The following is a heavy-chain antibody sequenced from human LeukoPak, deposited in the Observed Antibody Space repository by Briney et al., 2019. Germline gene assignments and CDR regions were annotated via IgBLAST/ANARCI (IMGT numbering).Heavy chain of an antibody. V-gene: IGHV3-7*01. D-gene: IGHD2-2*01. Sequence: GSLRLSCAASGFTFSSYWMSWVRQAPGKGLEWVANIKQDGSEKYYVDSVKGRFTISRDNAKNSLYLQMNSLRAEDTAVYYCAREGPETFIVVVPALDYWGQGTLVTVSS. J-gene: IGHJ4*02. CDR2: IKQDGSEK. CDR1: GFTFSSYW. CDR3: AREGPETFIVVVPALDY.